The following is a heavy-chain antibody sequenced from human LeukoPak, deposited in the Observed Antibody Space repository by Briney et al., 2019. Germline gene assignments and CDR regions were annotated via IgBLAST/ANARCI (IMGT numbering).Heavy chain of an antibody. CDR2: IFGSGGSA. J-gene: IGHJ4*02. Sequence: GGSLRLSCAASGFTFNSYAMYLVRQAPGKGLEWVSGIFGSGGSAHYADSVKGRFTIFRDNSKNTVYLQMNSLRAEDTAVYYCAGGRDTAVAGPGGYFDYWAQGTLVTVSS. V-gene: IGHV3-23*01. CDR1: GFTFNSYA. CDR3: AGGRDTAVAGPGGYFDY. D-gene: IGHD6-19*01.